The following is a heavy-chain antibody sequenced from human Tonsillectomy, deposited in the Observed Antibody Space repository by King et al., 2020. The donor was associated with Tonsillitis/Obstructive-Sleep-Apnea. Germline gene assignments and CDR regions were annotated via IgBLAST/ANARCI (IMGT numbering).Heavy chain of an antibody. J-gene: IGHJ5*02. Sequence: VQLQQWGAGLLKPSETLSLTCAVYGGSFSGYYWSWIRQPPGKGLEWIGEINHSGSTNYNPSLKSRVTISVDTSKNQFSLKLSSVTAADTAVYYCARGPIDFWSGYWCRNWFDPWGQGTLVTVSS. V-gene: IGHV4-34*01. D-gene: IGHD3-3*01. CDR3: ARGPIDFWSGYWCRNWFDP. CDR2: INHSGST. CDR1: GGSFSGYY.